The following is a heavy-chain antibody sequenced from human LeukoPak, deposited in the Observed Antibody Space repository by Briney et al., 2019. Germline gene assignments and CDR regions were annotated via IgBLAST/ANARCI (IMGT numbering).Heavy chain of an antibody. D-gene: IGHD3-22*01. V-gene: IGHV4-59*13. CDR2: IYYTGNA. CDR1: SYSMSNYY. J-gene: IGHJ3*02. Sequence: SETLSLTCTVTSYSMSNYYWSWIRQPPGKGLEWFAYIYYTGNANYNPSLKSRVTISVDTSKNQFSLKLNSVTAADTAVYYCARHHYDSTHDAFDIWGQGTMVTVSS. CDR3: ARHHYDSTHDAFDI.